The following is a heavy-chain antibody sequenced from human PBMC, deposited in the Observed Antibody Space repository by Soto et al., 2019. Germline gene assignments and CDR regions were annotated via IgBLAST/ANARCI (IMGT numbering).Heavy chain of an antibody. CDR3: AKRDGYSSGTRWFDP. Sequence: PGGSLRLSCAASGLTFSSYAMSWVRQAPGKGLEWVSAISGSGGSTYYADSVKGRFTISRDNSKNTLYLQMNSLRAEDTAVYYCAKRDGYSSGTRWFDPWGQGTLVTVSS. J-gene: IGHJ5*02. CDR1: GLTFSSYA. V-gene: IGHV3-23*01. D-gene: IGHD6-19*01. CDR2: ISGSGGST.